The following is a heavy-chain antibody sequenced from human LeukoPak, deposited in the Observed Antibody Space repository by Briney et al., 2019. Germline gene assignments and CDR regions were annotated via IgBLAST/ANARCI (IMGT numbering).Heavy chain of an antibody. V-gene: IGHV4-30-2*01. CDR1: GGSISSGGYS. D-gene: IGHD3-10*01. CDR3: ARGSLWFGESSPYNWFDP. CDR2: IYHSGST. J-gene: IGHJ5*02. Sequence: PSQTLSLTCAVSGGSISSGGYSWSWIRQPPGKGLEWIGYIYHSGSTYYNPSLKSRVPISVDRSKNQFSLKLSSVTAADTAVYYCARGSLWFGESSPYNWFDPWGQGTLVTVSS.